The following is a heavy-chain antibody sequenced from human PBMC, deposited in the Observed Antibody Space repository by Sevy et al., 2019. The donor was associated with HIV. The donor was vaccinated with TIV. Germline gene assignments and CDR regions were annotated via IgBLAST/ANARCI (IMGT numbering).Heavy chain of an antibody. CDR3: ARAGGDWDIDY. J-gene: IGHJ4*02. V-gene: IGHV3-11*01. D-gene: IGHD2-21*02. CDR2: ISSSGNSI. CDR1: GFTFSDYY. Sequence: GSLRLSCAASGFTFSDYYMSWVRQAPGKGLEWVSDISSSGNSIYYADSVKGRFTVSRDNAKNSLYLQMNSLRGEDTAVYYCARAGGDWDIDYWGQGTLVTVSS.